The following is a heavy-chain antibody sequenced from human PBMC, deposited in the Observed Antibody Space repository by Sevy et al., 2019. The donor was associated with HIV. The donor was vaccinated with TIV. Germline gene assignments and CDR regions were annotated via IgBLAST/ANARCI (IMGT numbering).Heavy chain of an antibody. V-gene: IGHV4-34*10. J-gene: IGHJ5*02. CDR1: GGSFNNDY. CDR2: VSRARTT. Sequence: SETRSLTCAVYGGSFNNDYWTWIRQPPGKGLEWIGEVSRARTTKYNPSLQSRTTMSLDTSTNQFSLKLTSVTAADTAMYYCARSVPSVLTGPVGLFFQVYSGWFDPWGQGIMVTVSS. D-gene: IGHD2-21*01. CDR3: ARSVPSVLTGPVGLFFQVYSGWFDP.